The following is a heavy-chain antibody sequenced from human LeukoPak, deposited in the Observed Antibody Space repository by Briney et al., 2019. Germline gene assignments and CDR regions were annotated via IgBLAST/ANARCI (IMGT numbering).Heavy chain of an antibody. CDR3: ARKTGNYFDY. D-gene: IGHD1-14*01. V-gene: IGHV3-30*03. CDR1: GFIFRIYG. J-gene: IGHJ4*02. Sequence: GGSLRLSCAASGFIFRIYGMHWVSQAPGKGLEWVAVISYDETNKYYEDTVRVRFTISRDNSKNTLYLQMNSLRAEDTAVYYCARKTGNYFDYWGQGTLVTVSS. CDR2: ISYDETNK.